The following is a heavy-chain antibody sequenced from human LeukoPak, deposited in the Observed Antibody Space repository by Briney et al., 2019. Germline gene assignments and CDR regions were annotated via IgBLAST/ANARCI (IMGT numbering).Heavy chain of an antibody. CDR2: IKSKTDGGAT. CDR1: GFTFSNAW. CDR3: TTEAYYYDSGAIKYFDY. Sequence: GGSLRLSCAASGFTFSNAWMSWVRQAPGKGLQWVGRIKSKTDGGATHYAAPVKGRFTISRDDSKNTLYLQMNSLKTEDTAVYYCTTEAYYYDSGAIKYFDYWGQGTLVTVSS. J-gene: IGHJ4*02. D-gene: IGHD3-22*01. V-gene: IGHV3-15*01.